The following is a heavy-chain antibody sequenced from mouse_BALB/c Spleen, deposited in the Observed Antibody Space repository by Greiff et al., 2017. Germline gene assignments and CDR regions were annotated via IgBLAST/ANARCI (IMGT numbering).Heavy chain of an antibody. J-gene: IGHJ2*01. V-gene: IGHV5-17*02. D-gene: IGHD2-1*01. CDR1: GFTFSSFG. CDR3: ARWGVNYFDY. CDR2: ISSGSSTI. Sequence: EVHLVESGGGLVQPGGSRKLSCAASGFTFSSFGMHWVRQAPEKGLEWVAYISSGSSTIYYADTVKGRFTISRDNPKNTLFLQMTSLRSEDTAMYYCARWGVNYFDYWGQGTTLTVSS.